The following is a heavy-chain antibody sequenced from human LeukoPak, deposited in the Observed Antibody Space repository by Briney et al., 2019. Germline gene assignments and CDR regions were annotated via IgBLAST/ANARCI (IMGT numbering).Heavy chain of an antibody. Sequence: SETLSLTCTVSGGSISSSSYYWGWIRQPPGKGLEWIGSIYYSGSTYYNPSLKSRVTISVDTSKNQFSLKLSSVTAADTAVYYCARGRCSSTSCYFRTGRGWYFDYWGQGTLVTVSS. D-gene: IGHD2-2*01. V-gene: IGHV4-39*01. J-gene: IGHJ4*02. CDR2: IYYSGST. CDR1: GGSISSSSYY. CDR3: ARGRCSSTSCYFRTGRGWYFDY.